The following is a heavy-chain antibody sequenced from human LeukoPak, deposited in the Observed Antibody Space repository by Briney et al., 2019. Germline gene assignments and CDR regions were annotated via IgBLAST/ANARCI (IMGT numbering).Heavy chain of an antibody. J-gene: IGHJ4*02. CDR3: AKVKGWYGEGYFDY. V-gene: IGHV3-53*01. Sequence: QTGGSLRLSCAASGFAVSSNYMSWVRQAPGKGLEWVSVIYRDAKTYYADSVKGRFTISRDISKNTLFLQMTSLRAEDTALYYCAKVKGWYGEGYFDYWGQGTLVTVSS. CDR2: IYRDAKT. CDR1: GFAVSSNY. D-gene: IGHD3-10*01.